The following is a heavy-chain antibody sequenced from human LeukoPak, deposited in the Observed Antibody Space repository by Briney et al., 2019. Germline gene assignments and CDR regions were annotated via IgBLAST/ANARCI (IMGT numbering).Heavy chain of an antibody. J-gene: IGHJ4*02. CDR2: ISPNSGAT. D-gene: IGHD4/OR15-4a*01. Sequence: ASVKVSCKASGYTFTDYYVHWVRLVPGQGLEWMGRISPNSGATNYAEKFRGRVTMTRDTSINTVYMEMSSLRSDDTAVYYCARDLWGWGSDYLDYWGQGTLVTVSS. V-gene: IGHV1-2*06. CDR3: ARDLWGWGSDYLDY. CDR1: GYTFTDYY.